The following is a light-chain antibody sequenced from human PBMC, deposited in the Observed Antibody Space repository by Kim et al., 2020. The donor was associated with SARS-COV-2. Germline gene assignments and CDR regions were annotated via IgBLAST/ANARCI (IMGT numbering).Light chain of an antibody. CDR1: AGDVGNYDF. CDR3: CSYASDFIWV. Sequence: GQSVTISCTGTAGDVGNYDFVSWYQQHPGKVPKLMIYNVNKRPSGVPGRFSGSRAGNTASLTISGLQAEDEADYYCCSYASDFIWVFGGGTKLTVL. CDR2: NVN. J-gene: IGLJ3*02. V-gene: IGLV2-11*01.